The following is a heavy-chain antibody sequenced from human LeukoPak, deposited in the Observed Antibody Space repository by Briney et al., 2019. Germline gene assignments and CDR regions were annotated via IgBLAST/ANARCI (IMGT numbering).Heavy chain of an antibody. D-gene: IGHD6-13*01. CDR1: GFTFSSYA. V-gene: IGHV3-30*04. J-gene: IGHJ4*02. CDR2: ISYDGSNK. Sequence: GGSLRLSCAASGFTFSSYAMHWVRQAPGKGLEWVAVISYDGSNKYYADSVKGRFTISRDNSKNTLYLQMNSLRAEDTAVYYCASPSIAAAGRNYFDYWGQGTLVTVSS. CDR3: ASPSIAAAGRNYFDY.